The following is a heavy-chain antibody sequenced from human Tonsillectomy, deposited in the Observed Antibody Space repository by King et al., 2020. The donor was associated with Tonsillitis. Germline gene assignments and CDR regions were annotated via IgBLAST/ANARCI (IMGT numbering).Heavy chain of an antibody. D-gene: IGHD2-21*02. CDR2: IYYSGST. CDR3: SRTLGLTFCCGDCYPPTLFDY. CDR1: GDSVSRYY. V-gene: IGHV4-59*02. J-gene: IGHJ4*02. Sequence: VQLQESGPGLVKPSETLSLTCTVSGDSVSRYYWSWIRQSPGMGLEWIGCIYYSGSTIYNPSLKNRVTISVDTSKNQFSLRLTSVSAADTAVYFCSRTLGLTFCCGDCYPPTLFDYWGQGALVTVSS.